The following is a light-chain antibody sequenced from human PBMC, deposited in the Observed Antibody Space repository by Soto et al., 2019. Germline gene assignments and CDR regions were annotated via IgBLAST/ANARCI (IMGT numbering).Light chain of an antibody. V-gene: IGLV1-51*02. CDR2: END. CDR1: SSNTGNNY. Sequence: QSVLTQPPSVSAAPGQKVTISCSGSSSNTGNNYVSWYQQLPGAAPKHLIYENDKRPSGIPDRFSGSKSGTSATLGITGLQTGDEADYYCATWDSSLSAGLFGTGTKLTVL. CDR3: ATWDSSLSAGL. J-gene: IGLJ1*01.